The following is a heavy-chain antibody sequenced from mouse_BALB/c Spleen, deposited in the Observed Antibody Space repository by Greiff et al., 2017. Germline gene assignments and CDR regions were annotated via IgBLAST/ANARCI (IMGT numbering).Heavy chain of an antibody. D-gene: IGHD2-13*01. Sequence: VQLQESGPQLVRPGASVKISCKASGYSFTSYWMHWVKQRPGQGLEWIGMIDPSDSETRLNQKFKDKATLTVDKSSRTAYMQLSSPTSEDSAVYYCARSGDGDYWFAYWGQGTLVTVSA. CDR1: GYSFTSYW. CDR3: ARSGDGDYWFAY. V-gene: IGHV1S126*01. CDR2: IDPSDSET. J-gene: IGHJ3*01.